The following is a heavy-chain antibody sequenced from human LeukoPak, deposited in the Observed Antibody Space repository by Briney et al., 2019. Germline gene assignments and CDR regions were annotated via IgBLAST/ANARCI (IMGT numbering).Heavy chain of an antibody. V-gene: IGHV4-61*01. D-gene: IGHD1-26*01. CDR2: IYYSGST. CDR3: ARGQYSGSCFDN. CDR1: GGSVSSGSNY. Sequence: SETLSLTCTVSGGSVSSGSNYWSWIRQPPGKRLEWIGYIYYSGSTNYNPSLKSRVTILVDTSKNQFSLKVSSVTAADTAVYYCARGQYSGSCFDNWGQGSLVTVSS. J-gene: IGHJ4*02.